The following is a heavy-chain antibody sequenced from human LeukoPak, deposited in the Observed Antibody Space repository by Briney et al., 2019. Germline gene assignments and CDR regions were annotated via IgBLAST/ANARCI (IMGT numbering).Heavy chain of an antibody. CDR2: MYYSGST. V-gene: IGHV4-39*07. CDR1: GASFSSSSYS. Sequence: SETLSLTCTVSGASFSSSSYSWAWIRQPPGKGLECIGTMYYSGSTYYNPSLKSRVTISLDTSRNQFSLKLSSVTAADTAVYYCVATSLNYYYYYYMDVWGKGTTVTVSS. D-gene: IGHD5-12*01. CDR3: VATSLNYYYYYYMDV. J-gene: IGHJ6*03.